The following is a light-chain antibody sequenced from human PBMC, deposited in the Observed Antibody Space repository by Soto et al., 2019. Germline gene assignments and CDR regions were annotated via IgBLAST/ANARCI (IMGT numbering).Light chain of an antibody. CDR1: SSDVGNYNL. V-gene: IGLV2-23*01. J-gene: IGLJ3*02. CDR2: EDF. CDR3: CSYAGSGTLV. Sequence: QSALTQPASVSGSPGQSITISCSGTSSDVGNYNLVSWYQDHPGKATKLIIYEDFKRPSGISHRFSGSKSGNTASLTISGLQGEDEANYYCCSYAGSGTLVFGGGTKVTVL.